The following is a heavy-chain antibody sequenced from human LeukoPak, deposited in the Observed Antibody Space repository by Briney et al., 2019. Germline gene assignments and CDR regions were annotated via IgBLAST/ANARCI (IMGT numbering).Heavy chain of an antibody. J-gene: IGHJ4*02. V-gene: IGHV4-34*01. CDR3: ARGSQYYYDSSRYYSHDY. CDR1: GGTFSGYY. CDR2: INHSGTT. D-gene: IGHD3-22*01. Sequence: PSETLSLTCAVYGGTFSGYYWSWIRQPPGKGLEWIGEINHSGTTNYNPSLKSRFTISVDTSKNQFSLMLSSVTAADTAVYYCARGSQYYYDSSRYYSHDYWGQGTLVTVSS.